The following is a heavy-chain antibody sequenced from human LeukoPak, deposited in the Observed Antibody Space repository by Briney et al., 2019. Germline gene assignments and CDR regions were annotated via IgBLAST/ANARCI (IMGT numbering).Heavy chain of an antibody. D-gene: IGHD2-2*01. CDR1: EFSVGSNY. CDR2: IYSGGST. Sequence: GGSLRLSCAASEFSVGSNYMTWVRQAPGKGLEWVSLIYSGGSTYYADSVKGRFTISRDNSKNTLYLQMNSLRAEDTAVYYCARDGGPYCSSTSRPMDYWGQGTLVTVSS. J-gene: IGHJ4*02. V-gene: IGHV3-66*01. CDR3: ARDGGPYCSSTSRPMDY.